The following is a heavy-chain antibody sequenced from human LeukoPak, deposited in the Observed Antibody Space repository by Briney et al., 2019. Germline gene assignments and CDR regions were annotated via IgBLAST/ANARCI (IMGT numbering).Heavy chain of an antibody. CDR2: IYPADSDP. D-gene: IGHD6-13*01. V-gene: IGHV5-51*01. CDR1: GYNFPTYW. CDR3: ARGSSSFSPFDF. J-gene: IGHJ4*02. Sequence: GESLKISCKGSGYNFPTYWNGLGREMPGEGLEWMGIIYPADSDPRYSPSCKGQVTISADKSITPAFLQWDSLEASDSAIYYCARGSSSFSPFDFWGQGTLVTVSS.